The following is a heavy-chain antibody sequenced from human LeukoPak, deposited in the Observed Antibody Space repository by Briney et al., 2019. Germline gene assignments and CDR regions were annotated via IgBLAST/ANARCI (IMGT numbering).Heavy chain of an antibody. D-gene: IGHD3-10*01. CDR2: IYYSGST. CDR3: AGYGSGSYYKAFDF. CDR1: GVSISSGGYY. V-gene: IGHV4-31*03. Sequence: PSETLSLTCTVSGVSISSGGYYWSWIRQHPGKGLEWIGYIYYSGSTYYNPSLKSRATTSIDMSKNQFSLKLTSMTAADTAVYYCAGYGSGSYYKAFDFWGQGILVTVSS. J-gene: IGHJ4*02.